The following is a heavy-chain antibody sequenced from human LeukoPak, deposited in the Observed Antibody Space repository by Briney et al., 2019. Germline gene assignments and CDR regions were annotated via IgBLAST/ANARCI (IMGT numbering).Heavy chain of an antibody. CDR1: GGSISSYY. Sequence: PSETLSLTCTVSGGSISSYYWSWIRQPAGKGLEWIGRIYTSGSTNYNPSLKSRVTMSVGTSKNQFSLKLSSVTAADTAVYYCARHLVDYYYYGMDVWGQGTTVTVSS. J-gene: IGHJ6*02. CDR2: IYTSGST. V-gene: IGHV4-4*07. D-gene: IGHD2-15*01. CDR3: ARHLVDYYYYGMDV.